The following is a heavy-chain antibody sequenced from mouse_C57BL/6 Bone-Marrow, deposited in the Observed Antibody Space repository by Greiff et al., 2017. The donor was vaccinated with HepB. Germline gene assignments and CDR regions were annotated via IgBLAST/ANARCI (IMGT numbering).Heavy chain of an antibody. CDR3: AGKAYYGSRTGGFAY. D-gene: IGHD1-1*01. Sequence: VKLMESGAELARPGASVKLSCKASGYTFTSYGISWVKQRTGQGLEWIGEIYPRSGNTYYNEKFKGKATLTADKSSSTAYMELRSLTSEDSAVYFCAGKAYYGSRTGGFAYWGQGTLVTVSA. CDR1: GYTFTSYG. V-gene: IGHV1-81*01. J-gene: IGHJ3*01. CDR2: IYPRSGNT.